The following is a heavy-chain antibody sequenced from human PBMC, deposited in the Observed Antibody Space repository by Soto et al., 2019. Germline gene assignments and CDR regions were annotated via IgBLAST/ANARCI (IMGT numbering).Heavy chain of an antibody. CDR2: INDGGGST. CDR1: QFTFRIYA. V-gene: IGHV3-23*01. D-gene: IGHD3-22*01. J-gene: IGHJ4*02. CDR3: AKGSSGSRPYYFDQ. Sequence: EVQLLESGGGLVQPGGSLRLSCAASQFTFRIYAMSWVRQAPGKGLEWISAINDGGGSTYHADSVKGRFTISRDNSKNTLYLQMNSLRDEDTAVYYWAKGSSGSRPYYFDQWGQGTLVTVSS.